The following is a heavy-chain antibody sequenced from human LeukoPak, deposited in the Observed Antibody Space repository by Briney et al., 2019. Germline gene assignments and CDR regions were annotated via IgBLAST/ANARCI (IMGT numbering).Heavy chain of an antibody. CDR2: IYPGDSDT. V-gene: IGHV5-51*01. Sequence: GESLKISCKGSGYSFTSYWIGWVRQMPGKGLEWMGIIYPGDSDTRYSPSFQGQVTISADKSISTAYLQWSSLKASDTAMYYCARVGCGGSCYLNWFDPWGQGTLVTVSS. CDR1: GYSFTSYW. J-gene: IGHJ5*02. CDR3: ARVGCGGSCYLNWFDP. D-gene: IGHD2-15*01.